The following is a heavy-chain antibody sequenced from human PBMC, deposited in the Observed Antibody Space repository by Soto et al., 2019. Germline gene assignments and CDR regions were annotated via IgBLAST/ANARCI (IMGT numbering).Heavy chain of an antibody. CDR3: ARRPLWAGSAFDI. Sequence: SETLSLTCTVSGGSISSSSHYWGWIRQPPGKGLEWIGSIYYSGSTYYNPSLKSRVTISVDTSKNQFSLKLSSVTAADTAVYYCARRPLWAGSAFDIWGQGTMVTVSS. J-gene: IGHJ3*02. D-gene: IGHD3-10*01. CDR2: IYYSGST. V-gene: IGHV4-39*01. CDR1: GGSISSSSHY.